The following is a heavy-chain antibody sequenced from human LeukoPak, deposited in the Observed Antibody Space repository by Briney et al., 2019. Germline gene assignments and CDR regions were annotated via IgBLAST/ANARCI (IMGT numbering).Heavy chain of an antibody. CDR2: INHGGST. V-gene: IGHV4-34*01. CDR1: GGSFSGYY. CDR3: ARSILPDY. J-gene: IGHJ4*02. Sequence: SETLSLTCAVYGGSFSGYYWSWIRQPPGKGLEWIGEINHGGSTNYNPSLKSRVTISVDTSKNLFSLKLSSVTAADTAVYYCARSILPDYWGQGTLVTVSS.